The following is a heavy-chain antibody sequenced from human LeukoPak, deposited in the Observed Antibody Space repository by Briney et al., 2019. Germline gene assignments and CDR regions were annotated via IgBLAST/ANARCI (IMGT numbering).Heavy chain of an antibody. CDR3: ARDTRIAVAGDAFDI. CDR1: GVTFTSYY. J-gene: IGHJ3*02. V-gene: IGHV1-46*01. Sequence: ASVKVSCKASGVTFTSYYMHWVRQAPGQGLEWVGIINPSGGSTSYAQKFQGRVTMTRDTSTSTVYMELSSLRSEDTAVYYCARDTRIAVAGDAFDIWGQGTMVTVSS. D-gene: IGHD6-19*01. CDR2: INPSGGST.